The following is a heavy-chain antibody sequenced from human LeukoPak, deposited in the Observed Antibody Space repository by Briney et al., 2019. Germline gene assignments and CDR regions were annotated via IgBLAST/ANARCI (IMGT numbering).Heavy chain of an antibody. D-gene: IGHD4-17*01. CDR1: GFTFGDYA. Sequence: GGSLRLSCATSGFTFGDYAMSWFRQAPGKGLEWVGFIRSKIYGGAIEYAASVKGRFTISRDDSKSIAYLQMNSLRTEDTGLYYCARDQLGGDPGNYYYYYMDVWGKGTTVTVPS. J-gene: IGHJ6*03. CDR2: IRSKIYGGAI. CDR3: ARDQLGGDPGNYYYYYMDV. V-gene: IGHV3-49*03.